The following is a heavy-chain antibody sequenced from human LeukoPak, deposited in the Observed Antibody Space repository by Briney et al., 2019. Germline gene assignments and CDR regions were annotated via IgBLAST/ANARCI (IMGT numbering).Heavy chain of an antibody. V-gene: IGHV3-30*03. CDR2: ISYDGSNK. CDR1: GFTFSTYG. CDR3: ARELVDSSSSFDY. D-gene: IGHD3-22*01. Sequence: GGSLRLSCAASGFTFSTYGMHWVRQAPGKGLEWVALISYDGSNKYFADSVKGRFTISRDNSKNTLYLQMNSLRAEDTAVYYCARELVDSSSSFDYWGQGTLVTVSS. J-gene: IGHJ4*02.